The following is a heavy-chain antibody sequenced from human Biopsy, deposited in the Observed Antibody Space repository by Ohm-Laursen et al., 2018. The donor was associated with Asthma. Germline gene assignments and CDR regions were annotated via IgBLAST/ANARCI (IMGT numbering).Heavy chain of an antibody. D-gene: IGHD3-10*01. CDR1: GYTFKSAG. J-gene: IGHJ6*02. CDR3: ARAVDYSHYYGIDV. V-gene: IGHV1-18*01. Sequence: ASVKVSCKTSGYTFKSAGFTWARQAPGKGLEWMGWISVYNGNTKVAQKLQDRVTMITDTSTSTAYMELRSLRSDDTAVYFCARAVDYSHYYGIDVWGQGTTVTVS. CDR2: ISVYNGNT.